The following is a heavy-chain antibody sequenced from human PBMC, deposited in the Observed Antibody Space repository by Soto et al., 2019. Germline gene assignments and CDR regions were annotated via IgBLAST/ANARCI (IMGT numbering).Heavy chain of an antibody. CDR3: AKDQSGSSSPYYFDY. CDR2: ISGSGGSP. J-gene: IGHJ4*02. V-gene: IGHV3-23*01. Sequence: GGSLRLSCAASGFTFSSYAMSWVRQAPGKGREWVSAISGSGGSPYYADSVKGRFTISRDNSKNTLYLQMNSLRAEDTAVYYCAKDQSGSSSPYYFDYWGQGTLVTVSS. CDR1: GFTFSSYA. D-gene: IGHD6-6*01.